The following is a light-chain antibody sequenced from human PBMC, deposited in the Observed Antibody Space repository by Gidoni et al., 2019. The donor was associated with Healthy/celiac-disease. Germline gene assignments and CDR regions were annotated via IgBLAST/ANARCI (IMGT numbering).Light chain of an antibody. CDR1: QGISSY. CDR2: AAS. J-gene: IGKJ3*01. CDR3: QQLNSYSIFT. Sequence: DIQLTQSPSFLSASVGDRVTITCRASQGISSYLAWYQQKPGKAPKLLIYAASTLQSGVPSRFSGSGSGTEFTLTSSSLQPEDFATYYCQQLNSYSIFTFGPGTKVDIK. V-gene: IGKV1-9*01.